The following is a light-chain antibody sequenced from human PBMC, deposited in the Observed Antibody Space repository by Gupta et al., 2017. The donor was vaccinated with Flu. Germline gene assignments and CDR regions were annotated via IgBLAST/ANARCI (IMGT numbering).Light chain of an antibody. V-gene: IGLV2-11*01. CDR3: CSYAGSSTVV. CDR2: DVS. CDR1: SSDVGGYNY. Sequence: QSALTQPRSVSGSPGQSVAISCTGTSSDVGGYNYVSWYQQHPGKAPKLMIYDVSQRPSGVPDRFSGSKSGNTASLTISGLQAEDEADDDCCSYAGSSTVVFGGGTKLTVL. J-gene: IGLJ2*01.